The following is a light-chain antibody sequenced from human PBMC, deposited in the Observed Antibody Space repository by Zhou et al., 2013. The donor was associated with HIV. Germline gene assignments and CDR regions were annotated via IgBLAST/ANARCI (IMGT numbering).Light chain of an antibody. V-gene: IGKV3-20*01. CDR3: QQYGSSP. CDR1: QSVSSY. J-gene: IGKJ1*01. Sequence: EIVLTQSPGTLSLSPGDRATLSCRASQSVSSYLAWYRQKPGQAPRLLIYAASTRATGIPDRFSGSGSGTDFTLTISRLEPEDFAVYYCQQYGSSPFGQGTKVEIK. CDR2: AAS.